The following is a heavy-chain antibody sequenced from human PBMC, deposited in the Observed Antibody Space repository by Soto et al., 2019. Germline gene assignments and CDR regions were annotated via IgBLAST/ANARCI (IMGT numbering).Heavy chain of an antibody. Sequence: QIQVVQSGAEVKEPGASVKVSCMASGYSSSNYYTHWVRQAPGQGLEWMGIVNPNGASTNDAQRFQGRVTLTRDTSTNTDYMELSRLTSDDTAVYFCASVTTIWSNWGQGTLVTVSS. J-gene: IGHJ4*02. CDR3: ASVTTIWSN. CDR2: VNPNGAST. D-gene: IGHD2-21*02. V-gene: IGHV1-46*01. CDR1: GYSSSNYY.